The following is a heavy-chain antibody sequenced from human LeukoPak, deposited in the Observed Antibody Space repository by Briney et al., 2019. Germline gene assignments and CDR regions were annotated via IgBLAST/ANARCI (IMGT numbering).Heavy chain of an antibody. J-gene: IGHJ3*02. CDR2: INPNSGGT. Sequence: GASVKVSCKASGYTFTGYYMHWVRQAPGQGLEWMGWINPNSGGTNYAQKFQGRVTMTGDTSISTAYMELSRLRSDDTAVYYCARELDCSGGSCYPATFDIWGQGTMVTVSS. CDR3: ARELDCSGGSCYPATFDI. D-gene: IGHD2-15*01. V-gene: IGHV1-2*02. CDR1: GYTFTGYY.